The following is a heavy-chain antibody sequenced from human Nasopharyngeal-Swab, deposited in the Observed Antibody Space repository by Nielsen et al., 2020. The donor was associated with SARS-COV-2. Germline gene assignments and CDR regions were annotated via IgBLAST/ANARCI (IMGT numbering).Heavy chain of an antibody. Sequence: ASVKVSCKASGYTFTGYYMHWVRQAPGQGLEWMGWINPNSGGTNYAQKFQGWVTMTRDTPISTAYMELSRLRSDDTAVYYCARGEDSSGYNFDYWGQGTLVTVSS. V-gene: IGHV1-2*04. D-gene: IGHD3-22*01. CDR2: INPNSGGT. CDR1: GYTFTGYY. CDR3: ARGEDSSGYNFDY. J-gene: IGHJ4*02.